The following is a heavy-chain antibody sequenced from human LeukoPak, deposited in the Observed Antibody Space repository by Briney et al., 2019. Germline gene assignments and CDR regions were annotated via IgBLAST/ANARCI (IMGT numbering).Heavy chain of an antibody. CDR2: IYYSGST. D-gene: IGHD4-17*01. Sequence: KPSETLSLTCTVSGGSISSSSYYWGWIRQPPGKGLEWIGSIYYSGSTYYNPPLKSRVTISVDTSKNQFSLKLSSVTAADTAVYYCARPYGDYPPHWYFDLWGRGTLVTVSS. CDR3: ARPYGDYPPHWYFDL. CDR1: GGSISSSSYY. J-gene: IGHJ2*01. V-gene: IGHV4-39*01.